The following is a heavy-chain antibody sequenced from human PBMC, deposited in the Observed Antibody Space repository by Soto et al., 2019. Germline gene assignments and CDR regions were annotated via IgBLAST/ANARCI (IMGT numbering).Heavy chain of an antibody. J-gene: IGHJ3*02. V-gene: IGHV1-2*04. CDR2: INPNSGGT. CDR3: ATRRVSYYDFWSGSGLPDAFDI. CDR1: GYTFTGYY. D-gene: IGHD3-3*01. Sequence: ASVKVSCKASGYTFTGYYMHWVRQAPGQGLEWMGWINPNSGGTNYAQKFQGWVTMTRDTSISTAYMELSRLRSDDTAVYYCATRRVSYYDFWSGSGLPDAFDIWGQGTMVTVSS.